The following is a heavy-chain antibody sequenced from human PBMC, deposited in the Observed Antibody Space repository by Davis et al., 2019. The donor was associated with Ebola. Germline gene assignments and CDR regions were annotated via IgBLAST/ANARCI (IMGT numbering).Heavy chain of an antibody. CDR2: INHSGST. D-gene: IGHD3-22*01. J-gene: IGHJ6*02. CDR3: ARGPMIVVVRWYYYYGMDV. Sequence: LETLSLTCAVYGGSFSGYYWSWIRQPPGKGLEWIGEINHSGSTNYNPSLKSRVTISVDTSKNQFSLKLSSVTAADTAVYYCARGPMIVVVRWYYYYGMDVWGQGTTVTVSS. V-gene: IGHV4-34*01. CDR1: GGSFSGYY.